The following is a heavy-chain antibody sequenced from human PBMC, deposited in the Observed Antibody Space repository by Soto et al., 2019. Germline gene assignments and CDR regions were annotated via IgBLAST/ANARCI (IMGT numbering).Heavy chain of an antibody. J-gene: IGHJ5*02. CDR2: MNPGSGDT. CDR3: ARMATCGSLNWFDP. V-gene: IGHV1-8*01. D-gene: IGHD3-10*01. CDR1: GYSFTNND. Sequence: ASVKVSCKASGYSFTNNDVTWVRQATGQGLEWMGWMNPGSGDTGYAQKFQGRVTMTRDISIATAYMELSSLRSDDTAIYYCARMATCGSLNWFDPWGQGTRVTFFS.